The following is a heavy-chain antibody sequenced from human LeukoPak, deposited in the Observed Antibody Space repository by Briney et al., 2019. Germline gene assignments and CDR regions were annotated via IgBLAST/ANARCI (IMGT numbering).Heavy chain of an antibody. CDR3: ARAVAAARGVNYFDY. V-gene: IGHV3-21*01. Sequence: GGSLRLSCAASGFIFSYSAMNWVRQAPGKGLEWVSSINNDGSYIYYAGSVKGRFTISRENAKNSLYLQMNSLRAGDTAVYYCARAVAAARGVNYFDYWGQGTLVTVSS. CDR1: GFIFSYSA. D-gene: IGHD3-10*01. J-gene: IGHJ4*02. CDR2: INNDGSYI.